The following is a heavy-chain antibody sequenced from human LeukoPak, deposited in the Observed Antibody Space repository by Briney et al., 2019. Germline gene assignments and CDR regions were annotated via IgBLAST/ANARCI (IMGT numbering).Heavy chain of an antibody. CDR1: GFTVSTNY. D-gene: IGHD3-10*01. Sequence: PGGSLRLSCAASGFTVSTNYMSWVRQAPGKGLEWVSIIYSGDRTDYADSLKGRFTISRDTSKNTLYLQMSSLRAEDTAAYYCARDVRKQGLWSWGQGTLVTVSS. CDR2: IYSGDRT. J-gene: IGHJ4*02. V-gene: IGHV3-66*01. CDR3: ARDVRKQGLWS.